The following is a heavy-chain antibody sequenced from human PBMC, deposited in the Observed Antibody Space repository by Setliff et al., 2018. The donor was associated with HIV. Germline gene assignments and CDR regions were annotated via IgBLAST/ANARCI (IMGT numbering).Heavy chain of an antibody. CDR2: IYYSGST. D-gene: IGHD1-26*01. J-gene: IGHJ6*02. CDR3: ARDSELGLNYPYGMDV. V-gene: IGHV4-59*06. CDR1: GGSISSYY. Sequence: SETLSLTCTVSGGSISSYYWSWIRQHPGKGLEWIGYIYYSGSTCYYPSLKSRVTISVDTSKNQFSLKLSSVTAADTAVYYCARDSELGLNYPYGMDVWGQGTTVTVSS.